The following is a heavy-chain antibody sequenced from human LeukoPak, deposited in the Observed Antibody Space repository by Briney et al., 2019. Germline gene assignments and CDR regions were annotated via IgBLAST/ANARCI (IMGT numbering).Heavy chain of an antibody. V-gene: IGHV1-69*06. J-gene: IGHJ6*03. CDR3: ARDRRLLWFGGYYYYMDV. D-gene: IGHD3-10*01. CDR1: GGTFSSYA. Sequence: SVKVPCKASGGTFSSYAISWVRQAPGQGLEWMGGIIPIFGTANYAQKFQGRVTITADKSTSTAYMELSSLRSEDTAVYYCARDRRLLWFGGYYYYMDVWGKGTTVTVSS. CDR2: IIPIFGTA.